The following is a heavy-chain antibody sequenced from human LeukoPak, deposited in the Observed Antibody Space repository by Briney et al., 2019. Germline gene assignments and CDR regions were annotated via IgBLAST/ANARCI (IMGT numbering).Heavy chain of an antibody. CDR2: ITGSGRGT. Sequence: GGSLRLSCTAPGLTFSNYATTWVRQAPGKGLEWVSSITGSGRGTYYADSVKGRFSVSRDNSQNTVFLHMNSLRADDTALYYCSKDPNGDYVGAFDMWGPGTMVTVSS. CDR1: GLTFSNYA. D-gene: IGHD4-17*01. CDR3: SKDPNGDYVGAFDM. J-gene: IGHJ3*02. V-gene: IGHV3-23*01.